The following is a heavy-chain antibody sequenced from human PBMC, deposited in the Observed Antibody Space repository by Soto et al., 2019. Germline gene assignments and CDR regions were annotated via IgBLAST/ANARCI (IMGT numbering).Heavy chain of an antibody. CDR1: GYSFTSYW. CDR2: IDPSDSYT. CDR3: ARLGHGDPYYYYYGMDV. Sequence: GESLKISCKGSGYSFTSYWISWVRQMPGKGLEWMGRIDPSDSYTNYSPSFQGHVTISADKSISTAYLQWSSLKASDTAMYYCARLGHGDPYYYYYGMDVWGQGTTVTVSS. J-gene: IGHJ6*02. V-gene: IGHV5-10-1*01. D-gene: IGHD4-17*01.